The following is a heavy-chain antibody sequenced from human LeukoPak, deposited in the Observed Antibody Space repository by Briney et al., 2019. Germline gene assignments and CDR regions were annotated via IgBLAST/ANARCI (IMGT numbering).Heavy chain of an antibody. CDR1: GYTFTSYD. Sequence: GASVKVSCKASGYTFTSYDINWVRQATGQGLEWMGWMNPNSGNTGYAQKFQGRVTITRNTSISTAYMELSSLRSEDTAVYYCARDRGQYYYGSGSYLADWYFDLWGRGTLVTVSS. CDR2: MNPNSGNT. V-gene: IGHV1-8*03. J-gene: IGHJ2*01. CDR3: ARDRGQYYYGSGSYLADWYFDL. D-gene: IGHD3-10*01.